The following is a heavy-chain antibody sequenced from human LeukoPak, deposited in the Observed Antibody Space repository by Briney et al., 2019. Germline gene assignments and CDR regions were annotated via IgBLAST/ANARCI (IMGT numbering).Heavy chain of an antibody. D-gene: IGHD3-16*02. CDR2: ICYDGSNK. Sequence: PXRSLRLSCAASGFTFSSYGMHWVRQAPGKGLEGVAVICYDGSNKYYADSVKGRFTISRDNSKNTLYLQMNSLRAEDTAVYYCARGRRLGELSLPQHFDYWGQGTLVTVSS. J-gene: IGHJ4*02. CDR3: ARGRRLGELSLPQHFDY. V-gene: IGHV3-33*01. CDR1: GFTFSSYG.